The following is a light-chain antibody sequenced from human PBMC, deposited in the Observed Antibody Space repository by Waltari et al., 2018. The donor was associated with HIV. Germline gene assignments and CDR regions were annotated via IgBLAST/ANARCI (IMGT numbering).Light chain of an antibody. CDR3: CSYAGSYTLGV. CDR1: SSDVGNYTH. CDR2: DVS. V-gene: IGLV2-11*01. J-gene: IGLJ2*01. Sequence: QSALTQPRSVSGSPGQPVTIACTGTSSDVGNYTHVSWYPQHPGKAPTFMMYDVSTRPSGVPDRFSGSNSGNTASLTISGLQAEDEADYYCCSYAGSYTLGVFGGGTKVTVL.